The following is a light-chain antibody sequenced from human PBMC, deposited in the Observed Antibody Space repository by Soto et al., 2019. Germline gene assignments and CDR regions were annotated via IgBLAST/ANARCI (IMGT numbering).Light chain of an antibody. J-gene: IGLJ2*01. V-gene: IGLV1-40*01. CDR3: QSFDSSLGGLLI. Sequence: QSVLTQPPSVSGAPGQRVTISCTGSSSNIGAGYDVHWYQQVPGTAPKLVIYNNNIRPSRVPDRFSGSKSDTSASLAITGLQAEDAADYYCQSFDSSLGGLLIFGGGTKRTVL. CDR2: NNN. CDR1: SSNIGAGYD.